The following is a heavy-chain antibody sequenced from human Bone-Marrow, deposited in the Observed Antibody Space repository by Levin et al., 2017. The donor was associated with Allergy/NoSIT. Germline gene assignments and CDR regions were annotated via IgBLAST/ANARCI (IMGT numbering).Heavy chain of an antibody. CDR3: ARISNYHLYYAMDV. CDR1: GDSISSSDYY. J-gene: IGHJ6*02. V-gene: IGHV4-30-4*01. Sequence: PSETLSLTCTVSGDSISSSDYYWSWIRQPPGKGLEWIGHIYYSGSTYYKPSLKSRLTLSVDTSKNQFPLILSSATAADTAVYWCARISNYHLYYAMDVWGQGTAVTVSS. D-gene: IGHD4-11*01. CDR2: IYYSGST.